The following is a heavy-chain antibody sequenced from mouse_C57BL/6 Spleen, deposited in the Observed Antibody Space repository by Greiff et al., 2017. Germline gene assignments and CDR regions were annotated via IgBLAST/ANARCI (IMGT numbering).Heavy chain of an antibody. D-gene: IGHD1-1*01. CDR2: IRNKANGYTT. CDR1: GFTFTDYY. CDR3: ARYINYGSSWYFDV. Sequence: DVKLVESGGGLVQPGGSLSLSCAASGFTFTDYYMSWVRQPPGKALEWLGFIRNKANGYTTEYSASVKGRFTISRDNSQSILYLQMHALRAEDSATYYCARYINYGSSWYFDVWGTGTTVTVSS. V-gene: IGHV7-3*01. J-gene: IGHJ1*03.